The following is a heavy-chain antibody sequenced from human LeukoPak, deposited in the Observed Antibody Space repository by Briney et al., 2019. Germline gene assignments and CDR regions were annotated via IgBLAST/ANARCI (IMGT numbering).Heavy chain of an antibody. Sequence: SETLSLTCTVDGGSISSYYWGWIRQPPGRGLGWIGYNYYSGRTNYNPSLKSRVTISVDTSKNQFSLKRSSVTAADTGVYCCAREGSISSLFDYWGQGTLVTVSS. V-gene: IGHV4-59*01. CDR2: NYYSGRT. J-gene: IGHJ4*02. CDR1: GGSISSYY. CDR3: AREGSISSLFDY. D-gene: IGHD6-6*01.